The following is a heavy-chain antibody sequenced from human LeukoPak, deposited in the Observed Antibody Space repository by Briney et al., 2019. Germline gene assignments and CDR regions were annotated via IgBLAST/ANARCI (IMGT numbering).Heavy chain of an antibody. V-gene: IGHV3-21*04. CDR1: GFTFSSYS. D-gene: IGHD3-16*01. Sequence: GGSLRLSCAASGFTFSSYSMNWVRQAPGKGLEWVSAISSSSGYIYYADSVKGRFTISRDNSENTLYLQLNSLRAEDTAVYYCAKGGWGTVLDYWGQGTLVTVSP. CDR2: ISSSSGYI. J-gene: IGHJ4*02. CDR3: AKGGWGTVLDY.